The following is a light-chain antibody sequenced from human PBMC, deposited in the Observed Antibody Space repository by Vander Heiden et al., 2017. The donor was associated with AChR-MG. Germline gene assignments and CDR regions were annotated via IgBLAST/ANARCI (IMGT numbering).Light chain of an antibody. J-gene: IGKJ4*01. Sequence: DSQMSQSTSSLSASVGDRVTITCRASQSISSYLNWYQQKPGKAPKLLIYAASNLQSGVPARFSGSGSGTDFTLTISSLQPEDFATYYCQQSYSTPLTFGGGTKVEIK. V-gene: IGKV1-39*01. CDR2: AAS. CDR3: QQSYSTPLT. CDR1: QSISSY.